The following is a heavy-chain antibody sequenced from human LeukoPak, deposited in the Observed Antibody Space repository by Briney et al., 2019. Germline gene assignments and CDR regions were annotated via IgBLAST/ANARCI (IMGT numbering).Heavy chain of an antibody. D-gene: IGHD2-8*01. V-gene: IGHV1-46*01. CDR1: GYTFTSYY. CDR3: TQSSTSVTRTNDAFDI. J-gene: IGHJ3*02. CDR2: INPSGGST. Sequence: GASVKVSCKASGYTFTSYYMHWVRQAPGQGLEWMGIINPSGGSTSYAQKFQGRVTMTREMSTSTVYMELSSLRSEDTAVYYCTQSSTSVTRTNDAFDIWGQGTMVTVSS.